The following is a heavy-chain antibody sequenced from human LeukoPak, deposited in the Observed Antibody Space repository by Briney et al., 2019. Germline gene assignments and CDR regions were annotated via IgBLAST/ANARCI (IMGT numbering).Heavy chain of an antibody. J-gene: IGHJ4*02. CDR3: ARDYYDSSGSFDY. D-gene: IGHD3-22*01. CDR2: ISYDGSNK. Sequence: GGSLRLSCAASGFTFSSYAMSWVRQAPGKGLEWVAVISYDGSNKYYADSVKGRFTISRDNSKNTLYLQMNSLRAEDTAVYYCARDYYDSSGSFDYWGQGTLVTVSS. CDR1: GFTFSSYA. V-gene: IGHV3-30-3*01.